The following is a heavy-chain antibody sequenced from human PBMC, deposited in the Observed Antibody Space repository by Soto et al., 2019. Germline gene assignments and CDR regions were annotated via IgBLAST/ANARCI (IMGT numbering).Heavy chain of an antibody. D-gene: IGHD3-22*01. Sequence: EVQLVESGGDLVRPGGSLRLSCAASGFTFSNSWMTWVGQGPAKGLEWVATINPDGSEKYYMDSVKGRFTVSRDNARNSLFLQMNSLRADDTAVYFCARKDYYYDTSNAGWFDPWGQGTLVTVSS. CDR2: INPDGSEK. CDR1: GFTFSNSW. CDR3: ARKDYYYDTSNAGWFDP. V-gene: IGHV3-7*05. J-gene: IGHJ5*02.